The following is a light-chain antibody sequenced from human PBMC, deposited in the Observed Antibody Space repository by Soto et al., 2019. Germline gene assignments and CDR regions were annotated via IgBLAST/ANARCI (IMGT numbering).Light chain of an antibody. CDR3: SSYTGSSNFYV. CDR2: EVS. CDR1: SIDISDYNY. V-gene: IGLV2-8*01. Sequence: QSVLTQAPSAPGSPGQSVTISCTGTSIDISDYNYVSWYRQHPGKAPKLMIYEVSKRPSGVPDRFSGSKSGNTASLTVSGLQAEDEADYYCSSYTGSSNFYVFGTGTKVTV. J-gene: IGLJ1*01.